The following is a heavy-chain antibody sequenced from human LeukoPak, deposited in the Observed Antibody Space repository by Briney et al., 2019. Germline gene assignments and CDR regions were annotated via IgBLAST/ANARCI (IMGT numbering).Heavy chain of an antibody. V-gene: IGHV3-48*03. CDR3: AKDSLLLWFGEPLVYFDY. Sequence: GGSLRLSCAASGFTFSSYEMNWVRQAPGKGLEWVSYISSSGSTIYYADSVKGRFTISRDNAKNSLYLQMNSLRAEDTAVYYCAKDSLLLWFGEPLVYFDYWGQGTLVTVSS. CDR1: GFTFSSYE. J-gene: IGHJ4*02. CDR2: ISSSGSTI. D-gene: IGHD3-10*01.